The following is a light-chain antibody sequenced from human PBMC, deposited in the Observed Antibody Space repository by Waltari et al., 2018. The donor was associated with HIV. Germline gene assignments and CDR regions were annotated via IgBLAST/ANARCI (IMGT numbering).Light chain of an antibody. V-gene: IGLV1-51*02. CDR1: SSNIGHHF. CDR2: ENN. CDR3: ETWDSSLSVVV. J-gene: IGLJ2*01. Sequence: QSVLTQPPSVSAAPGQQVTISCSGSSSNIGHHFLSWYQQLPGTAPKLLIYENNYRPSGIPDRFSGSKSVTSATLDISGLQTGDEATYFCETWDSSLSVVVFGGGTKLTVL.